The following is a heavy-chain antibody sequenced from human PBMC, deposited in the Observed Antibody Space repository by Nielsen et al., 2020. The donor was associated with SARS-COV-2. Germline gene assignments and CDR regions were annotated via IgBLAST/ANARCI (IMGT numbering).Heavy chain of an antibody. CDR2: ISYDGSNK. V-gene: IGHV3-33*05. D-gene: IGHD3-10*01. CDR1: GFTFSSYG. CDR3: ARDHYGSGSDDAFDI. J-gene: IGHJ3*02. Sequence: GESLKISCAASGFTFSSYGMHWVRQAPGKGLERVAVISYDGSNKYYADSVKGRFTISRDNSKNTLYLQMNSLRAEDTAVYYCARDHYGSGSDDAFDIWGQGTMVTVSS.